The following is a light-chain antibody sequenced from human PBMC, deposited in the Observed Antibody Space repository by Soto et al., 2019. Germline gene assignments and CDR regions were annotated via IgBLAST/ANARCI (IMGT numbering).Light chain of an antibody. V-gene: IGKV3-20*01. Sequence: EIVMTQSPATLSVSPGERATLSCRASQSVSSTYLAWYQQKPGQAPRLLIYGASSRATGIPDRFSGSGSGTDFTLTISRLEPEDFAVYYCQQYESSPTTFGGGTKVEIK. CDR1: QSVSSTY. CDR3: QQYESSPTT. J-gene: IGKJ4*01. CDR2: GAS.